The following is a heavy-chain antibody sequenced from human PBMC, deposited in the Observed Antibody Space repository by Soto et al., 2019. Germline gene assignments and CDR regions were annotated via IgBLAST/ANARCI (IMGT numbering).Heavy chain of an antibody. CDR3: AKHGDCSSTSCYFDY. Sequence: GGSLRLSCAASGFTFSIYAMNWARQAPGKGLEWVSIISGSGGTTYYADSVKGRFTISRDNSKNTLYLQMNSLRAEDTAVYYCAKHGDCSSTSCYFDYWAQGTLVTVSS. CDR2: ISGSGGTT. D-gene: IGHD2-2*01. CDR1: GFTFSIYA. V-gene: IGHV3-23*01. J-gene: IGHJ4*02.